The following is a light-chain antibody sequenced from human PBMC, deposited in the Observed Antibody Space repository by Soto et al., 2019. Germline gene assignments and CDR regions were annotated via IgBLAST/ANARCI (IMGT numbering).Light chain of an antibody. CDR2: ATS. J-gene: IGKJ5*01. CDR3: QQSDKRPS. CDR1: RNVSIY. V-gene: IGKV1-39*01. Sequence: IPLTQSPSSLANSWGDRVTLTCRASRNVSIYLNWYQHKPGKGPTLLIHATSNLQIGVPSRFSGSGSGTEFTLTISSLEPEDFGTYYCQQSDKRPSFGQGTRLEVK.